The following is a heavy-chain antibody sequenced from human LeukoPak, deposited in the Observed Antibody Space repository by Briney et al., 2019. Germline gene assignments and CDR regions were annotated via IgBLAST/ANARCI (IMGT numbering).Heavy chain of an antibody. CDR1: GFTFSSYG. CDR3: ARGETNWGYGMDV. Sequence: GRSLRLSCAASGFTFSSYGMHWVRQAPGKGLEWVAVIWYDGSNKYYADSVKGRFTISRDNSKNTLYLQMNSLRAEDTAVYYCARGETNWGYGMDVWGQGTTVTVSS. D-gene: IGHD7-27*01. CDR2: IWYDGSNK. J-gene: IGHJ6*02. V-gene: IGHV3-33*01.